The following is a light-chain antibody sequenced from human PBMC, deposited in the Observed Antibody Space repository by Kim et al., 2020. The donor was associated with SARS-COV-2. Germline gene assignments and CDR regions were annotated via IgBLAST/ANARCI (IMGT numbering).Light chain of an antibody. CDR1: SSDVCSYDF. J-gene: IGLJ2*01. V-gene: IGLV2-14*03. Sequence: GEQMPRYCTGASSDVCSYDFVSWDQKHPGKAPKLMIYDVSNRPSGVSNRFSGSKSGKTASLTISGLQPEDEADYYCSSYTTSTTLIFGGGTQLTVL. CDR3: SSYTTSTTLI. CDR2: DVS.